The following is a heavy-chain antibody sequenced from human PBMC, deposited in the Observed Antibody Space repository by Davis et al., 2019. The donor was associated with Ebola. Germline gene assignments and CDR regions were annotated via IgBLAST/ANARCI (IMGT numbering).Heavy chain of an antibody. J-gene: IGHJ6*02. CDR1: GGTFSSYA. V-gene: IGHV1-69*13. Sequence: AASVKVSCKASGGTFSSYAISWVRQAPAQRLDWLGGIIPIFGTANYAQKFQGRVTITADESTSTAYMELSSLRSEDTAVYYCARDRVGYCSSTSCYYYYGMDVWGQGTTVTVSS. CDR3: ARDRVGYCSSTSCYYYYGMDV. CDR2: IIPIFGTA. D-gene: IGHD2-2*01.